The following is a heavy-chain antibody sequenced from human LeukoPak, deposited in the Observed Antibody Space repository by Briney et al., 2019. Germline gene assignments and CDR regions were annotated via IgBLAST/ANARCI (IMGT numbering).Heavy chain of an antibody. J-gene: IGHJ4*02. CDR2: IYYSGRT. Sequence: SETLSLTSTVSGGSISTYYWSWIRQPPGKGLEWIGYIYYSGRTSYNPSLKSRVTISVNTSKNHFSLTLSSVIAADTAVYYCARGQKYRNGYTVTELGSGYFDYWGQGTLVTVSS. D-gene: IGHD5-18*01. CDR1: GGSISTYY. CDR3: ARGQKYRNGYTVTELGSGYFDY. V-gene: IGHV4-59*01.